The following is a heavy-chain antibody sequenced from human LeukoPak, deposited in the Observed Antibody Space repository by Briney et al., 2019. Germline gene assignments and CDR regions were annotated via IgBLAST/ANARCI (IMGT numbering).Heavy chain of an antibody. CDR2: IRSKTNNYAT. J-gene: IGHJ4*02. D-gene: IGHD4-17*01. Sequence: PGGSLRLSCAASGFTFSGSAIHWVRQASGKGLEWVGRIRSKTNNYATAYAASVKGRFTISRDDSKNTAYLQMNSPKTEDTAVYYCTRDYENHWGQGTLVTVSS. CDR3: TRDYENH. CDR1: GFTFSGSA. V-gene: IGHV3-73*01.